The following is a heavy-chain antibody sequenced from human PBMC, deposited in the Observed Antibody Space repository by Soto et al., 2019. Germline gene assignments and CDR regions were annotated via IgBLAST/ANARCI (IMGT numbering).Heavy chain of an antibody. CDR1: GGSISSSSYY. D-gene: IGHD3-10*01. CDR2: IYYSGST. CDR3: ARANYGSGSYPFWYYYYGMDV. J-gene: IGHJ6*02. V-gene: IGHV4-39*01. Sequence: NPSETLSLTCTVSGGSISSSSYYWGWIRQPPGKGQERIGSIYYSGSTYYNPYLESRVTISVDTSKNQFSLKLSSVTAADTAVYYCARANYGSGSYPFWYYYYGMDVWGQGTTVTVSS.